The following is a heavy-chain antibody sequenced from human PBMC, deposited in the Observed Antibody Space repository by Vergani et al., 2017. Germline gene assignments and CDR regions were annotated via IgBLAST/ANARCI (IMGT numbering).Heavy chain of an antibody. CDR1: GFPFSTYA. CDR3: ARGGLAARPFPTLD. Sequence: EVQLLESGGSLKQPGGSVRLSCAASGFPFSTYAMHWVRQAPGKGLEWVSALTGGGGSTYYADSFKGRFIISRDNSRDTLYLQMNSLRPEDTAVYYCARGGLAARPFPTLDWGQGTLVTVSS. CDR2: LTGGGGST. V-gene: IGHV3-23*01. D-gene: IGHD6-6*01. J-gene: IGHJ4*02.